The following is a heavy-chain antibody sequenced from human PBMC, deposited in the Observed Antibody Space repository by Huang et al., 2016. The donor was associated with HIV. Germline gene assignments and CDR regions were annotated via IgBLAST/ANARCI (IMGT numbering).Heavy chain of an antibody. CDR3: ARGVGNSNRGFDI. CDR2: ISPLHDTT. J-gene: IGHJ4*02. CDR1: GGTVSSFS. V-gene: IGHV1-69*13. Sequence: QVQLVQSGAEMKKSGSSVKVSCKASGGTVSSFSFTWLRQAPGHGLEWMGGISPLHDTTYLAQKFRGRVTLTADESTNTAFMELSGLTSQDTAVYYCARGVGNSNRGFDIWGQGTLVTVS. D-gene: IGHD4-4*01.